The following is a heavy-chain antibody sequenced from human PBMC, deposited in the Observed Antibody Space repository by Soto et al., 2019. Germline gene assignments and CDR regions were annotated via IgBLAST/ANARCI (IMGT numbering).Heavy chain of an antibody. V-gene: IGHV3-7*01. D-gene: IGHD6-19*01. J-gene: IGHJ4*02. CDR2: IKQDGSEK. CDR1: GFTFSSYW. CDR3: ARTTGYSSGWYVESDY. Sequence: EVQLVESGGGLVQPGGSLRLSCAASGFTFSSYWMSWVRQAPGKGLEWVANIKQDGSEKYYVDSVKGRFTISRDNAKNSLYLQMNSLRAEYTAVYYCARTTGYSSGWYVESDYWGQGTLVTVSS.